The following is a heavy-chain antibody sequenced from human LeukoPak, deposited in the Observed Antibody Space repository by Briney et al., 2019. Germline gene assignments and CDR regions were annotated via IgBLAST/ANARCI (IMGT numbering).Heavy chain of an antibody. CDR3: ARLRFDFWSGYTHPYFDY. CDR2: IYYSGTT. J-gene: IGHJ4*02. Sequence: SETLSLTCTVSGGSISSSSYSWGWIRQPPGKGLEWIGSIYYSGTTYYNPSLKSRVTISVDTSKIQFSLKLSSVAATETAVYFCARLRFDFWSGYTHPYFDYWGQGTLVTVSS. CDR1: GGSISSSSYS. D-gene: IGHD3-3*01. V-gene: IGHV4-39*01.